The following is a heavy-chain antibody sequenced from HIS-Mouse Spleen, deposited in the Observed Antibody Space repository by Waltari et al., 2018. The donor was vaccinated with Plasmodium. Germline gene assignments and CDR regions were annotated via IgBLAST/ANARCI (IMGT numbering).Heavy chain of an antibody. Sequence: QVQLVQSGAEVKKPGASVKVSCKVSGYTLTEVSMPWVRQAHGKGLEWMGGFDPEDGETIYAQKFQGRVTMTEDTSTDTAYMELSSLRSEDTAVYYCATRGGNWGTFDYWGQGTLVTVSS. CDR2: FDPEDGET. CDR3: ATRGGNWGTFDY. J-gene: IGHJ4*02. CDR1: GYTLTEVS. D-gene: IGHD7-27*01. V-gene: IGHV1-24*01.